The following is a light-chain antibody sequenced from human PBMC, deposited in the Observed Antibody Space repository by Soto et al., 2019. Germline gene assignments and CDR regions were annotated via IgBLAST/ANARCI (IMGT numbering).Light chain of an antibody. CDR3: QQYYSSPLT. V-gene: IGKV4-1*01. CDR1: QSVFYSSNNKNY. J-gene: IGKJ4*01. CDR2: WAS. Sequence: DIVLTQSPDSLAVSLGERATINCKSSQSVFYSSNNKNYLAWYQQKPGQPPKLLIYWASTRESGVPDRFSGSGSGTDFTLTISSVQAENVAVYFCQQYYSSPLTFGGGAKVEIK.